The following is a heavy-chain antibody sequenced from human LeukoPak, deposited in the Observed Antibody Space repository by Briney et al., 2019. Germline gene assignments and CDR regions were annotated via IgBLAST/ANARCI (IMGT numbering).Heavy chain of an antibody. D-gene: IGHD3-22*01. CDR1: GFTVSGNY. CDR2: IYSDDTT. Sequence: GGSLRLSCAVSGFTVSGNYMSWIRQAPGKGLEWVSLIYSDDTTLYADSVKGRFTISRDISKNTLYLQMNSLRAEDTAVYYCAKVDDYYDSSGYLRANWFDPWGQGTLVTVSS. CDR3: AKVDDYYDSSGYLRANWFDP. J-gene: IGHJ5*02. V-gene: IGHV3-53*01.